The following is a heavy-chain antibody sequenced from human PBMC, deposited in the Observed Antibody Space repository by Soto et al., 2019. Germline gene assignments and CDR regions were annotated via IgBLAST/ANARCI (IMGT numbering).Heavy chain of an antibody. D-gene: IGHD3-3*01. V-gene: IGHV6-1*01. J-gene: IGHJ6*02. CDR3: ARDASTIFGVVIKYYYYGMDV. Sequence: PSQTLSLTCAISGDSVSSNSAAWNWIRQSPSRGLEWLGRTYYRSKWYNDYAVSVKSRITINPDTSKNQFSLQLNSVTPEDTAVYYCARDASTIFGVVIKYYYYGMDVWGQGTTVTVSS. CDR2: TYYRSKWYN. CDR1: GDSVSSNSAA.